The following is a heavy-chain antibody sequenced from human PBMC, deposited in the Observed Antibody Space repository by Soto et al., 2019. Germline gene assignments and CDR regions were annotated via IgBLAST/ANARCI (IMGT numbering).Heavy chain of an antibody. Sequence: GGSLRLSCAGSGFTFSDFYMTWIRQAPGKGLEWVSYINGVGGHTNYAESVKGRFTISRDNAKKSLYLQMNSLRAEDTAVYYCARDFGDYFDRSGHPKGEFDYWGQGTLVTVSS. CDR3: ARDFGDYFDRSGHPKGEFDY. CDR2: INGVGGHT. D-gene: IGHD3-22*01. V-gene: IGHV3-11*05. CDR1: GFTFSDFY. J-gene: IGHJ4*02.